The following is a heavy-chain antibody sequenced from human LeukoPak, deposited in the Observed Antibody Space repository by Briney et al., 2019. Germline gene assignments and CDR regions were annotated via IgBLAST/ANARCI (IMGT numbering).Heavy chain of an antibody. V-gene: IGHV3-23*01. CDR3: ASSSVYAFDI. CDR2: IAGGDEST. Sequence: GGSLRLSCAISGFIFNTNGMNWVRQSPGKGLEWLATIAGGDESTYYADSVKGRFAISRDNAKNSLHLQMNSLRAEDTAVYYCASSSVYAFDIWGQGTMVTVSS. CDR1: GFIFNTNG. D-gene: IGHD2-2*01. J-gene: IGHJ3*02.